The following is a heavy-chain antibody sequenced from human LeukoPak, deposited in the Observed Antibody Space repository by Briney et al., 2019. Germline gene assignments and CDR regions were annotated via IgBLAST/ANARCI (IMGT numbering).Heavy chain of an antibody. J-gene: IGHJ4*02. CDR3: ARINYDILTGYYTYFDY. CDR2: IYPGDSDT. V-gene: IGHV5-51*01. CDR1: GCSSTSYW. D-gene: IGHD3-9*01. Sequence: GESLKISCKGSGCSSTSYWIGRVRQMPGKGLEWMGIIYPGDSDTRYSPSFQGQVTISADKSISTAYLQWSSLKASDTAMYYCARINYDILTGYYTYFDYWGQGTLVTVSS.